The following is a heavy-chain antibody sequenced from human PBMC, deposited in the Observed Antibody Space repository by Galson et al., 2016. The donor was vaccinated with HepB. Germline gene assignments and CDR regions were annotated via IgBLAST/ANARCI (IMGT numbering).Heavy chain of an antibody. CDR1: GYTLIELS. D-gene: IGHD3-16*01. V-gene: IGHV1-24*01. Sequence: SVKVSCKVSGYTLIELSMYWVRQAPGKGLEWMGGFDAEEGETIYAQKFQGRVTMTEDTSTDTAYMELSSLGSEDTALYYCATTRRRTLRFRAGDYYYYAMDVWGQGTTVTVSS. CDR3: ATTRRRTLRFRAGDYYYYAMDV. J-gene: IGHJ6*02. CDR2: FDAEEGET.